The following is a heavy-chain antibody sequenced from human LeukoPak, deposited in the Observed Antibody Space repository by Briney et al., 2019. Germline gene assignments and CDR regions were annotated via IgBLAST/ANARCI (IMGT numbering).Heavy chain of an antibody. CDR3: AHMRDFWSGYTN. Sequence: SGPTLVNPTQTLTLTCTFSGFSLRTGGVGVGWIRQPPGKALEWLSLIYWNDDKRYSPSLKSRLTITKDTSKNQVVLTMTNMDPVDTATYYCAHMRDFWSGYTNWGQGTLVTVSS. V-gene: IGHV2-5*01. CDR1: GFSLRTGGVG. D-gene: IGHD3-3*01. J-gene: IGHJ4*02. CDR2: IYWNDDK.